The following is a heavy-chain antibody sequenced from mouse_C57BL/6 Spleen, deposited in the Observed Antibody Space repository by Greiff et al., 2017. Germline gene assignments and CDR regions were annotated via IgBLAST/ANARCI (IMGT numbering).Heavy chain of an antibody. D-gene: IGHD1-1*01. CDR1: GFTFTDYY. CDR3: ARSFITTAFDV. Sequence: DVKLQESGGGLVQPGGSLSLSCAASGFTFTDYYMSWVRQPPGKALEWLGFIRNKANGYTTEYSASVKGRFTISRDNSQSILYLQMNALRAEDSAAYYCARSFITTAFDVWGTGTTVTVSS. V-gene: IGHV7-3*01. CDR2: IRNKANGYTT. J-gene: IGHJ1*03.